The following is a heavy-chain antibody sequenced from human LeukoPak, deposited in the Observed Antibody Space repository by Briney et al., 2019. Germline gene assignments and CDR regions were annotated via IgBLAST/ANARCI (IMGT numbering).Heavy chain of an antibody. CDR1: GGTFSSYA. Sequence: SVKVSCKASGGTFSSYAISWVRQAPGQGLEWMGRIIPILGIANYAQKFQGRVTITADESTSTAYMELSSLRSEDTAVYYCARGINRDYRIDYWGQGTLVTVSS. CDR2: IIPILGIA. V-gene: IGHV1-69*04. D-gene: IGHD1-14*01. CDR3: ARGINRDYRIDY. J-gene: IGHJ4*02.